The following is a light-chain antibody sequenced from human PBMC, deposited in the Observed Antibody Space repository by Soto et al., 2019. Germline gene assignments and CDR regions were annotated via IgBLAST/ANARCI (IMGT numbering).Light chain of an antibody. CDR2: GAS. CDR1: QSVSSN. J-gene: IGKJ1*01. Sequence: ETVMTQSPATLSVSPGERATLSCRASQSVSSNLAWYQQKPGQAPRLLIYGASTRATGVPARFSGSGSGTEFTLTISRLQSEAFAVYYCQQYNNWPWTFGQGTKVEI. V-gene: IGKV3-15*01. CDR3: QQYNNWPWT.